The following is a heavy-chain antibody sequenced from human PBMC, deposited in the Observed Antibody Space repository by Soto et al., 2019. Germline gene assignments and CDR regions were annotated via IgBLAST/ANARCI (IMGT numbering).Heavy chain of an antibody. J-gene: IGHJ5*02. CDR1: GYTFTSYA. D-gene: IGHD3-10*01. CDR3: ARGRGWFREYREFDP. V-gene: IGHV1-3*01. Sequence: QVQLVQSGAEVKKPGASVKVSCKASGYTFTSYAMHWVRQAPGQRLEWMGWINAGNGNTKYSQKFQGRVTITRDTSASTAYMELSSLRSEDTAVYYCARGRGWFREYREFDPWGQGTLVTVSS. CDR2: INAGNGNT.